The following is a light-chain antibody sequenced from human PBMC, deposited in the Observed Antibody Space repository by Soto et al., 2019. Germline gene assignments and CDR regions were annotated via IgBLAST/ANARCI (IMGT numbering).Light chain of an antibody. CDR1: SSDIGSYKF. CDR3: SSYGARNNVL. J-gene: IGLJ2*01. V-gene: IGLV2-8*01. CDR2: EVS. Sequence: QSVLTQPPSASGSPGQSVTISCTGTSSDIGSYKFVSWYQLHPGKAPKLMVYEVSKRPSGVPDRFSGSKSGNTASLTVSGLQAEDEGDYYCSSYGARNNVLFGGGTKLTVL.